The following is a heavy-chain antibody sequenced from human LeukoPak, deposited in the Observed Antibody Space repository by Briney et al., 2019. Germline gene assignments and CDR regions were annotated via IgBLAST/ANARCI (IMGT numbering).Heavy chain of an antibody. CDR3: ARQSPHYYDSSGFPDY. D-gene: IGHD3-22*01. Sequence: GESLKISCKGSGYSFTSYWIGWVRQMPGKGLEWMGIIYPGDSDTRYSPSFQGHVTISADKSISTAYLQWSSLKASDTAMYYCARQSPHYYDSSGFPDYWGQGTLVTVSS. J-gene: IGHJ4*02. CDR2: IYPGDSDT. CDR1: GYSFTSYW. V-gene: IGHV5-51*01.